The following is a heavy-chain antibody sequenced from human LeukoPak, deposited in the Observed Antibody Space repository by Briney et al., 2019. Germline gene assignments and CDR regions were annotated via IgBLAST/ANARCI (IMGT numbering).Heavy chain of an antibody. CDR1: GYSISSGYY. CDR3: ARDARDYQGEIDY. J-gene: IGHJ4*02. Sequence: SETLSLTCTVSGYSISSGYYWGWIRQPPGKGLEWIGSIYHSGSTYYNPSLESRVTISVDTSKNQFSLKLSSVTAADTAVYYCARDARDYQGEIDYWGQGTLVTVSS. D-gene: IGHD4-17*01. CDR2: IYHSGST. V-gene: IGHV4-38-2*02.